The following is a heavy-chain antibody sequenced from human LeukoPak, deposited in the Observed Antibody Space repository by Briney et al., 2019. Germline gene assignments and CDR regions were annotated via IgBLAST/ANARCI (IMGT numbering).Heavy chain of an antibody. Sequence: PGGSLRLSCAASGFTFSSYYIHWVRQAPGKGLEWVSRINGDGSSTMYADPVKGRFTISRDNAKNTVYLQMNSLRVEDTAVYSCARGLYCSGINCYNGMDVWGKGTTVTVSS. CDR3: ARGLYCSGINCYNGMDV. CDR2: INGDGSST. J-gene: IGHJ6*04. V-gene: IGHV3-74*03. CDR1: GFTFSSYY. D-gene: IGHD2-15*01.